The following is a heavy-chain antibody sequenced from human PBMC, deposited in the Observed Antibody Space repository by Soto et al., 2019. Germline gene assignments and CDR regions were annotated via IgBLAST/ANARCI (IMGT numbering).Heavy chain of an antibody. J-gene: IGHJ4*02. CDR2: IYSGGST. Sequence: GGSLRLSCAASGFTVSTNYMNWVRQAPGKGLEWVSVIYSGGSTYYADSVKGRFTISRDNSKNTLFLQMNSLRVEDTAVYYCAIRASYYDSSGYFDYWGQGTLVTVSS. CDR3: AIRASYYDSSGYFDY. CDR1: GFTVSTNY. D-gene: IGHD3-22*01. V-gene: IGHV3-66*01.